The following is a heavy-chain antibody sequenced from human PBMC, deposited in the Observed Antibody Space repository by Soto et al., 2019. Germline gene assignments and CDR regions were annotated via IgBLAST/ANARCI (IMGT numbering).Heavy chain of an antibody. CDR3: ARDFEKGAGTTFGY. V-gene: IGHV4-31*03. Sequence: QVQLQESGPGLVKPSQTLSLTCTVSGGSISSGGYYWSWIRQHPGKGLEWIGYIYYSGSTYYNPSLQARVTISVDTSKNQFSLKLSSVTAADTAVYYCARDFEKGAGTTFGYWGQGTLVTVSS. CDR2: IYYSGST. D-gene: IGHD1-7*01. J-gene: IGHJ4*02. CDR1: GGSISSGGYY.